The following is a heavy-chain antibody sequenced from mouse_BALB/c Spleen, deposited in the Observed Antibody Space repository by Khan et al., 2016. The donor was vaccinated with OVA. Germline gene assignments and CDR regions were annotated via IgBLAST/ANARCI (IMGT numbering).Heavy chain of an antibody. Sequence: QLEESGPGLVKPSQSLSLTCTVTGYSITSDYAWNWIRQFPGNKLEWMGYISYSGSTSYNPSLRSRISITRDTSKNQFFLQLNSVTTEDTATFYFARQNYYGYAMDYWGQGTSVTVSS. D-gene: IGHD1-1*01. CDR1: GYSITSDYA. CDR2: ISYSGST. J-gene: IGHJ4*01. V-gene: IGHV3-2*02. CDR3: ARQNYYGYAMDY.